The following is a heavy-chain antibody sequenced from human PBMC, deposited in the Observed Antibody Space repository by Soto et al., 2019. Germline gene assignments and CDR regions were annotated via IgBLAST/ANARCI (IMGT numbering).Heavy chain of an antibody. D-gene: IGHD6-19*01. CDR1: GYTFTSYG. J-gene: IGHJ4*02. V-gene: IGHV1-18*04. Sequence: ASVNVSCKASGYTFTSYGISWVRQAPGQGLEWMGWISAYNGNTNYAQRLQGRVTMTTDTSTSTAYMELRSLRSDDTAVYYCARTRGGYSSGGSDYWGQGTLVTVSS. CDR3: ARTRGGYSSGGSDY. CDR2: ISAYNGNT.